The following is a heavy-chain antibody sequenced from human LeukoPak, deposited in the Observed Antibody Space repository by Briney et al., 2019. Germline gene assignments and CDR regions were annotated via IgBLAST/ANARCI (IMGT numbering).Heavy chain of an antibody. CDR3: AIRNSGGYYLYFDY. J-gene: IGHJ4*02. V-gene: IGHV3-21*01. Sequence: GGSLRLSCAASGFTFSSYGMNWVRQAPGKGLEWVSSISSSSSYIYYADSVKGRFTISRDNAKNSLYLQMNSLRAEDTAVYYCAIRNSGGYYLYFDYWGQGTLVTVSS. D-gene: IGHD3-22*01. CDR1: GFTFSSYG. CDR2: ISSSSSYI.